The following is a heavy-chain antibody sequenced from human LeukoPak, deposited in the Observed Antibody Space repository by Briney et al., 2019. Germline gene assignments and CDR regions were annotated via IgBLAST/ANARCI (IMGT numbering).Heavy chain of an antibody. D-gene: IGHD6-19*01. CDR1: GYRFTTYW. CDR3: AKTGIAVAGSLDYFDS. J-gene: IGHJ4*02. Sequence: GESLKISWKGSGYRFTTYWIGWVRQIPGKGLEWMRIIYPGDSDTRYSPSFQGQVTISADKSISTAYLQWSSLKASDTAMYYCAKTGIAVAGSLDYFDSWGQGTLVTVSS. V-gene: IGHV5-51*01. CDR2: IYPGDSDT.